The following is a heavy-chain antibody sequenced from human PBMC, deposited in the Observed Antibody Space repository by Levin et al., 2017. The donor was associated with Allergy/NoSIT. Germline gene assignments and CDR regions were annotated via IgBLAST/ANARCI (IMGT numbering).Heavy chain of an antibody. J-gene: IGHJ4*02. CDR3: LTEGAWWAPYYLEY. Sequence: LSLTCASSGFAFSIYSLNCVRQAPGKGLEWLSYISSSTTSKYYADSVRGRFTISRDNAKSSLYLQMNSLRDEDPAMYYCLTEGAWWAPYYLEYWGQGTLVTVSS. CDR1: GFAFSIYS. D-gene: IGHD2-15*01. V-gene: IGHV3-48*02. CDR2: ISSSTTSK.